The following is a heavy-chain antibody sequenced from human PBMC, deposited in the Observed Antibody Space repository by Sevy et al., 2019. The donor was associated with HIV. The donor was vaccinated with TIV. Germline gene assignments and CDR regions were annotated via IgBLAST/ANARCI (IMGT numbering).Heavy chain of an antibody. Sequence: ASVKVSCKVSGYTLTELSMHWVRQAPGKGLEWMGGFDPEDGETIYAQKFQGRVTMTEDTSTDTAYMELSSLRSEDTAVYYCATGYKWKGAFDIWGQGTMVTVSS. CDR2: FDPEDGET. D-gene: IGHD1-1*01. V-gene: IGHV1-24*01. J-gene: IGHJ3*02. CDR1: GYTLTELS. CDR3: ATGYKWKGAFDI.